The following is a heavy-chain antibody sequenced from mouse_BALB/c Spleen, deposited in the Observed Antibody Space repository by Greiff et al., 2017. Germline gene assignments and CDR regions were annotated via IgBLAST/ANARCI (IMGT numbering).Heavy chain of an antibody. CDR1: GFNIKDTY. D-gene: IGHD2-10*02. J-gene: IGHJ4*01. CDR3: ARKVWDY. CDR2: IDPANGNT. V-gene: IGHV14-3*02. Sequence: VHVKQSGAELVKPGASVKLSCTASGFNIKDTYMHWVKQRPEQGLEWIGRIDPANGNTKYDPKFQGKATITADTSSNTAYLQLSSLTSEDTAVYYCARKVWDYWGQGTSVTVSS.